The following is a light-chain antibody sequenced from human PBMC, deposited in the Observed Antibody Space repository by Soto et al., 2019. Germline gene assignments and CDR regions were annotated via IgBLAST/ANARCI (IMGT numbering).Light chain of an antibody. CDR3: QQYSKWPPTYP. CDR1: QRVGIN. CDR2: DTS. J-gene: IGKJ2*01. Sequence: EIVMTQPPVTLAAPPGERVTLSCMASQRVGINLTWYTQQPGQVPRLFISDTSTRASDIPPRSTGSRSTKDFTLTISRLQSEDFAIYFYQQYSKWPPTYPFAQGT. V-gene: IGKV3-15*01.